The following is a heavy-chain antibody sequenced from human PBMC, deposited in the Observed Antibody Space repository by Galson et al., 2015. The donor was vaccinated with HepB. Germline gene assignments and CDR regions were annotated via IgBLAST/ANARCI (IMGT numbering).Heavy chain of an antibody. CDR3: AKSLSPGSLAGLGAFDI. CDR1: GGTFGNYG. D-gene: IGHD6-19*01. CDR2: IIPLYGTV. J-gene: IGHJ3*02. Sequence: SVKVSCKASGGTFGNYGFNWVRQAPGQGLGWMGGIIPLYGTVKYGQNFQGRVTISADKATNTVYMDVGSLRSEDSAVFYCAKSLSPGSLAGLGAFDIWGQGTLVTVSS. V-gene: IGHV1-69*06.